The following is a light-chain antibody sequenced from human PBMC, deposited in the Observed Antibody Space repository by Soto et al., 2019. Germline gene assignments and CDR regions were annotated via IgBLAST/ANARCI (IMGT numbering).Light chain of an antibody. CDR3: QQRSNWRGT. Sequence: EIVLTQSPVTLSLSPGERATLSCRASQSISKYLAWYQQKPGQAPRLLIYDASNRASGIPARFSGSGSGTAFTLTISSLELEDFAVYYCQQRSNWRGTFGGGTKVEIK. CDR2: DAS. J-gene: IGKJ4*01. V-gene: IGKV3-11*01. CDR1: QSISKY.